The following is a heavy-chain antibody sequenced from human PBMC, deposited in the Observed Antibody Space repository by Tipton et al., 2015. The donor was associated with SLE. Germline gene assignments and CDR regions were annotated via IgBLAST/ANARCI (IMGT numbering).Heavy chain of an antibody. V-gene: IGHV4-39*07. Sequence: TLSLTCTVSGGSISSSGYYWGWIRQPPGKGLEWIGTTYYSGTTNNNPSLKSRVTISVDTSKNQFSLKLSSVTAADTAVYYCARGIAVATPGYWGQGTLVTVSS. D-gene: IGHD6-19*01. CDR2: TYYSGTT. J-gene: IGHJ4*02. CDR1: GGSISSSGYY. CDR3: ARGIAVATPGY.